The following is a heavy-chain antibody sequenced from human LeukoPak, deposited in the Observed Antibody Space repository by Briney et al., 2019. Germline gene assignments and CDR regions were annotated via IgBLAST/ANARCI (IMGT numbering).Heavy chain of an antibody. CDR1: GFTFSSYG. V-gene: IGHV3-30*18. J-gene: IGHJ4*02. CDR2: ISYDGVNK. D-gene: IGHD1-14*01. Sequence: GGYLRLYCAGSGFTFSSYGLHWVRQAPGKGLEWVALISYDGVNKYYADSVKGRFTISRDNSKNTLYLQMNSLKAEDTAVYNGANGGTCWYYFDDWGREPWSPSPQ. CDR3: ANGGTCWYYFDD.